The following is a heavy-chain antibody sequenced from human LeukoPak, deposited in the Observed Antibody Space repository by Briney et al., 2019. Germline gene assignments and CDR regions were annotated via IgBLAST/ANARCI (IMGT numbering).Heavy chain of an antibody. CDR3: ARDCGGDCYQSDAFDI. D-gene: IGHD2-21*02. Sequence: ASVKVSCKASGYTFTGYYMHWVRQAPGQGLEWMGWVNPTSGGTNYAQKFQGRVTMTRDTSISTAYMELSRLRSDDTAVYYCARDCGGDCYQSDAFDIWGQGTMVTVSS. J-gene: IGHJ3*02. V-gene: IGHV1-2*02. CDR1: GYTFTGYY. CDR2: VNPTSGGT.